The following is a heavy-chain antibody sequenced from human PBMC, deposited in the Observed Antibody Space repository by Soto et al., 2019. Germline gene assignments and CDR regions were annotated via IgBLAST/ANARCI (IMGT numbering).Heavy chain of an antibody. Sequence: EVLLLESGGGLAQPGGSLRLSCAASGFTFSSYGMGWVRQAPGKGLEWVSGLSASGGSTYYADSVKGRSTISRDTSRNTVYLQINRLRAEDTAVYYCAKDRLTVAKFDAFYIWGQGTMVAVSS. CDR1: GFTFSSYG. CDR3: AKDRLTVAKFDAFYI. V-gene: IGHV3-23*01. D-gene: IGHD2-8*01. J-gene: IGHJ3*02. CDR2: LSASGGST.